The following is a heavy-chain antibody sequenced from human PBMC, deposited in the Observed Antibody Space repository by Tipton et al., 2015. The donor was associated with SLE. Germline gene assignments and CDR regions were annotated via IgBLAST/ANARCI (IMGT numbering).Heavy chain of an antibody. J-gene: IGHJ4*02. CDR1: GESSSGYY. CDR3: ARGRVDYIRGTYRPSSFDY. Sequence: TLSLTCAVNGESSSGYYWSWIRQSPGKALEWIGDIHDSGSSIYNPSLKSRVSISVDTSKDQISLRLTSLTAAGTAVYFCARGRVDYIRGTYRPSSFDYWGQGTQVTVSS. CDR2: IHDSGSS. D-gene: IGHD3-16*02. V-gene: IGHV4-34*01.